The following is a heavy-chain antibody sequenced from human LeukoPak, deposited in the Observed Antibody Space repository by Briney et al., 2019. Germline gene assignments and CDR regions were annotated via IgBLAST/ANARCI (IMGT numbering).Heavy chain of an antibody. Sequence: PGGSLRLSCAASGFTFSSYAMSWVRQAPGKGLEWVSAISGSGGSTYYADSVKGRFTISRDNSKNTLYLQMNSLRAEDTAVHYCAKVDYYDSSGYWDYWGQGTLVTVSS. J-gene: IGHJ4*02. D-gene: IGHD3-22*01. CDR2: ISGSGGST. V-gene: IGHV3-23*01. CDR3: AKVDYYDSSGYWDY. CDR1: GFTFSSYA.